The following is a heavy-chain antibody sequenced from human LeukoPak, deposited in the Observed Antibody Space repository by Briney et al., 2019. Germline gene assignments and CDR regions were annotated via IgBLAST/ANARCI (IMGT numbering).Heavy chain of an antibody. CDR2: INHSGST. V-gene: IGHV4-34*01. CDR3: ARGRRSSGWYGANWFDP. CDR1: GGSFSGYY. Sequence: TSETLSLTCAVYGGSFSGYYWSWIRQPPGKGLEWIGEINHSGSTNYNPSLKSRVTISVDTSKNQFSLKLSSVTAADTAVYYCARGRRSSGWYGANWFDPWGQGTLVTVSS. D-gene: IGHD6-19*01. J-gene: IGHJ5*02.